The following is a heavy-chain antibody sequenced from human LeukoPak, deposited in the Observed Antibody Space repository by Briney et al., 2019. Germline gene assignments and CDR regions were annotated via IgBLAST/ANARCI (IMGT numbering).Heavy chain of an antibody. CDR3: ARGLSPIVGATKFDY. CDR2: INPNSGGT. D-gene: IGHD1-26*01. V-gene: IGHV1-2*02. CDR1: GYTFTGYY. Sequence: GASVKVSCKTSGYTFTGYYMHWVRQAPGQGLEWMGWINPNSGGTNYAQKFQGRVTMTRDTSISTAYMELSRLRSDDTAVYYCARGLSPIVGATKFDYWGQGTLVTVSS. J-gene: IGHJ4*02.